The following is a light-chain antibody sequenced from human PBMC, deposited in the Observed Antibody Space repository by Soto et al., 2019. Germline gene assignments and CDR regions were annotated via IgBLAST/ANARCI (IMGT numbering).Light chain of an antibody. CDR2: EAS. CDR1: HNIVTY. CDR3: QQSHSTPPT. J-gene: IGKJ2*01. V-gene: IGKV1-39*01. Sequence: DIHMAQSPPSLSASVGDRVTITCRASHNIVTYLNWYQQKAGKAPSLLIYEASHLQSGVPFRFFGSGSGTDFTLTIHNLQHEDSATYYCQQSHSTPPTFGPGTKLEIK.